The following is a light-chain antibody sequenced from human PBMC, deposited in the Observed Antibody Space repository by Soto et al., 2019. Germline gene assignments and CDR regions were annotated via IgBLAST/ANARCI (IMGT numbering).Light chain of an antibody. J-gene: IGLJ3*02. CDR1: SSNLGSNS. CDR3: AVWDDRLNGPV. Sequence: QLVLTQPPSASGTPGQRVSISCSGSSSNLGSNSVNWYQHLPGTAPKLLISSNNQRPSGVPDRFSGSKSGTSASLAISGLQSEDEADYYCAVWDDRLNGPVFGGGTKLT. CDR2: SNN. V-gene: IGLV1-44*01.